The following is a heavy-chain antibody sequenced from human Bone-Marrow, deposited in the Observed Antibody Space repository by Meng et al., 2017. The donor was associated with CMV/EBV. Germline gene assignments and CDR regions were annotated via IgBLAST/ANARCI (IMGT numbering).Heavy chain of an antibody. D-gene: IGHD3-10*01. CDR2: IGTAGDT. Sequence: GESLKISCAACGFTFSSYDMHWVRQATGKGLEWVSAIGTAGDTYYPGSVKGQFTISRENAKNSLYLQMNSLRTEDTAVFYCARIRSYHGSGSYPRDGFDIWGQGTMVTVSS. CDR1: GFTFSSYD. V-gene: IGHV3-13*03. CDR3: ARIRSYHGSGSYPRDGFDI. J-gene: IGHJ3*02.